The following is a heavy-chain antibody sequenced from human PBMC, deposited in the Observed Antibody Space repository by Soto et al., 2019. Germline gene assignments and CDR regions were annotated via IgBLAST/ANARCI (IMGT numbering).Heavy chain of an antibody. V-gene: IGHV3-74*01. CDR3: GRGMTPVISSPLDS. Sequence: EVQLVESGGGLVQPGGSLRLSCAASGFTFSWPWMHWVRQAPGKGLMWVARINSDGGDTSYADSVKGRFTISRDNAKNTLDLQMDCLRAEDTCVYYCGRGMTPVISSPLDSWGQGTLVTV. CDR2: INSDGGDT. CDR1: GFTFSWPW. D-gene: IGHD4-17*01. J-gene: IGHJ4*02.